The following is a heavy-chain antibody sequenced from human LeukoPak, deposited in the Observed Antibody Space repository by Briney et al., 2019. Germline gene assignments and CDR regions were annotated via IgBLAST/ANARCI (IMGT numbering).Heavy chain of an antibody. CDR1: GGSIGSYY. J-gene: IGHJ4*02. V-gene: IGHV4-59*08. D-gene: IGHD3-3*02. Sequence: SETLSLTCTVSGGSIGSYYWSWIRQPPGKGLEWIGYIYYSGSTNYNPSLKSRVTISVDTSKNQFSLKLSSVTAADTAVYYCARHTLGDYWGQGTLVTVSS. CDR3: ARHTLGDY. CDR2: IYYSGST.